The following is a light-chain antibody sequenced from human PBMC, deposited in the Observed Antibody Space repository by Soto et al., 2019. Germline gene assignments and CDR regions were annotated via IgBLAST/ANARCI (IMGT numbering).Light chain of an antibody. J-gene: IGKJ1*01. V-gene: IGKV1-5*01. Sequence: TPSPSTLSASVGGRVTITCRASQSISSWLAWYQQKPGKAPKLLIYDVSSLETGVPSRFSGSGSGTDFTLTISSLQPEDFATYYCQQSFSAPWTFGQGTKVDIK. CDR3: QQSFSAPWT. CDR1: QSISSW. CDR2: DVS.